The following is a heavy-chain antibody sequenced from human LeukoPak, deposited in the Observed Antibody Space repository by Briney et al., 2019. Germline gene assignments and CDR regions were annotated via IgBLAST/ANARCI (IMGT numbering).Heavy chain of an antibody. CDR2: ISSSGSTI. D-gene: IGHD3-3*01. J-gene: IGHJ5*02. CDR3: ARSGYVRFLEWLLNWFDP. CDR1: GFTFSDYY. Sequence: GGSLRLYCAASGFTFSDYYMSWIRHAPGNGLKWVSYISSSGSTIYYADSVKGRFTISRDNAKNSLYLQMNSLRAEDTAVYYCARSGYVRFLEWLLNWFDPWGQGTLVTVSS. V-gene: IGHV3-11*01.